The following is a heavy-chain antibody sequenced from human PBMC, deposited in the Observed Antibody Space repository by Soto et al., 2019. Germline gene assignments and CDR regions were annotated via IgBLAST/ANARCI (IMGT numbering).Heavy chain of an antibody. D-gene: IGHD6-6*01. CDR1: GFTFSSYA. CDR3: ARDRRVAARARAYYYGMDV. Sequence: GGSLRLSCAASGFTFSSYAMHWVRQAPGKGLEWVAVISYDGSNKYYADSVKGRFTISRDNSKNTLYLQMNSLRAEDTAVYYCARDRRVAARARAYYYGMDVWGQGTTVTVSS. CDR2: ISYDGSNK. J-gene: IGHJ6*02. V-gene: IGHV3-30-3*01.